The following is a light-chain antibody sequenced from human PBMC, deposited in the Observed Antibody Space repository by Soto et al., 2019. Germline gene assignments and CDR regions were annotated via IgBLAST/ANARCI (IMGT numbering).Light chain of an antibody. CDR3: QQYKNWPRIT. CDR2: GAS. Sequence: EIVMTQSPATLSVSPGERATLSCRASQSVRSYLAWYQQKPGQAPRLLIYGASTRATGIPARFSGSASGTDFTLTISSLQSEDFGVYYCQQYKNWPRITFGQGTRLEIK. J-gene: IGKJ5*01. CDR1: QSVRSY. V-gene: IGKV3-15*01.